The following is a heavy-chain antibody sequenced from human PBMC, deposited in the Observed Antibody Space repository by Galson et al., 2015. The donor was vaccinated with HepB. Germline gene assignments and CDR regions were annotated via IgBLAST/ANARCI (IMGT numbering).Heavy chain of an antibody. CDR3: ARQYYYDSSGYPFDAFDI. CDR2: IYYSGST. J-gene: IGHJ3*02. D-gene: IGHD3-22*01. CDR1: GGSISSYY. Sequence: ETLSLTCTVSGGSISSYYWSWIRQPPGKGLEWIGYIYYSGSTNYNPSLKSRVTISVDTSKNQFSLKLSSVTAADTAVYYCARQYYYDSSGYPFDAFDIWGQGTMVTVSS. V-gene: IGHV4-59*01.